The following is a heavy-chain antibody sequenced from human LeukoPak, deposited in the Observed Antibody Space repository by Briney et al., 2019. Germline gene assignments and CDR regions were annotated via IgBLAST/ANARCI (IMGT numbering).Heavy chain of an antibody. D-gene: IGHD5-18*01. V-gene: IGHV4-39*01. CDR3: ASLDTAMGHFDY. CDR1: GGSISSSSYY. CDR2: IYYSGST. J-gene: IGHJ4*02. Sequence: TSETLSLTCTVSGGSISSSSYYWGWIRQPPGKGLEWIGSIYYSGSTYYNPSLKSRVTISVDTSKNQFSLKLSSVTAADTAAYYCASLDTAMGHFDYWGQGTLVTVSS.